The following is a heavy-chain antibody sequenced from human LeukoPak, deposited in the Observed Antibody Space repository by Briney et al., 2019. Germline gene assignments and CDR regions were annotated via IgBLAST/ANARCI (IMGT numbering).Heavy chain of an antibody. Sequence: SETLSLTCTVSGGSISSYYWSWIRQPPGKGLEWIGYIYYSGSTNYNPSLKSRVTISVDTSKNQFSLKLSSATAADTAVYYCARVVTTYYDFWSGYDYYYGMDVWGQGTTVTVSS. V-gene: IGHV4-59*01. CDR1: GGSISSYY. D-gene: IGHD3-3*01. CDR3: ARVVTTYYDFWSGYDYYYGMDV. J-gene: IGHJ6*02. CDR2: IYYSGST.